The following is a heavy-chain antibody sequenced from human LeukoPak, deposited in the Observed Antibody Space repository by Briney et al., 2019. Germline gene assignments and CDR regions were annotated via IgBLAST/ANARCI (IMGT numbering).Heavy chain of an antibody. CDR1: GGSFSGYY. CDR3: ARFPLYGDYYYYYGMDV. D-gene: IGHD4-17*01. CDR2: INHSGST. V-gene: IGHV4-34*01. J-gene: IGHJ6*02. Sequence: SETLSLTCAVYGGSFSGYYWGWIRQPPGKGLEWIGEINHSGSTNYNPSLKSRVTISVDTSKNQFSLKLSSVTAADTAVYYCARFPLYGDYYYYYGMDVWGQGTTVTVSS.